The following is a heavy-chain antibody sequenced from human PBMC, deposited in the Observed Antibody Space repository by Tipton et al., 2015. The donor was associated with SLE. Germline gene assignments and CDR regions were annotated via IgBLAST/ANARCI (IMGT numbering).Heavy chain of an antibody. CDR3: ARGRLELPY. V-gene: IGHV3-11*01. Sequence: SLRLSCAASGFTFSDFYMSWIRQAPGKGLEWVSCISPSGTTMYYADSVKGRFTISRDSAKNSLYLQMNSLRAEDTAVYYCARGRLELPYWGQGALVTVSS. J-gene: IGHJ4*02. D-gene: IGHD1-7*01. CDR2: ISPSGTTM. CDR1: GFTFSDFY.